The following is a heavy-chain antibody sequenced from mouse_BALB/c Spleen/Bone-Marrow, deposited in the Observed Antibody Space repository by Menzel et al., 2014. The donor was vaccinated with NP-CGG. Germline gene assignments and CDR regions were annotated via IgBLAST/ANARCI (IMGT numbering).Heavy chain of an antibody. CDR2: IWGGGST. CDR1: GFSLSRYS. D-gene: IGHD2-1*01. J-gene: IGHJ4*01. Sequence: VHLVESGPGLVAPSQSLSIPCTVSGFSLSRYSVHWVRQPPGKGLEWLGMIWGGGSTDYNSALKSRLIISKDNSKSQVFLKMNSLQTDDTAMYYCARIYGNFEAMDYWGQGTSVTVSP. V-gene: IGHV2-6-4*01. CDR3: ARIYGNFEAMDY.